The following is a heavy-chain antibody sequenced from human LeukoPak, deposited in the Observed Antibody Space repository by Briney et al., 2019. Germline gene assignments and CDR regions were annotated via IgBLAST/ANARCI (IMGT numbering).Heavy chain of an antibody. J-gene: IGHJ6*03. CDR3: AKDERAYYYYYMDV. CDR2: IRYDGSNK. V-gene: IGHV3-30*02. CDR1: GFTFSSYG. Sequence: PGGSLRLSCAASGFTFSSYGMHWVRQAPGNGLEWVAFIRYDGSNKYYADSVKGRFTISRDNSKNTLYLQMNSLRAEDTAVYYCAKDERAYYYYYMDVWGKGTTVTVSS. D-gene: IGHD1-1*01.